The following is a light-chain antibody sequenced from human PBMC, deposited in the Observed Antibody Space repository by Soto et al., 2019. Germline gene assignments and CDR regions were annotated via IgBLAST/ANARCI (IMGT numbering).Light chain of an antibody. CDR1: SSNIGNNA. CDR2: YGD. CDR3: AAWDDSLNGYV. V-gene: IGLV1-36*01. Sequence: QSVLTQPPSVSEAPRQRVTISCSGSSSNIGNNAVDWYQQLPGKAPKLLIYYGDLLPSGVSDRFSGSKSGTSASLAISGLQSEDEGDYYCAAWDDSLNGYVFGTGTKVTVL. J-gene: IGLJ1*01.